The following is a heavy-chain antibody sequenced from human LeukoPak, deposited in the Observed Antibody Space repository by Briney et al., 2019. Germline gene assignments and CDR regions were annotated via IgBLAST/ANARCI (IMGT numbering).Heavy chain of an antibody. CDR2: VSSSSSYI. V-gene: IGHV3-21*01. Sequence: GGSLRLSCAASGFSFSSYAMSWVRQAPGKGLEWVSSVSSSSSYIYYADSVKGRFTISRDNAKNSLYLQMNSLRAEDTAVYYCARATVTTYQFDYWGQGTLVTVSS. CDR3: ARATVTTYQFDY. CDR1: GFSFSSYA. D-gene: IGHD4-17*01. J-gene: IGHJ4*02.